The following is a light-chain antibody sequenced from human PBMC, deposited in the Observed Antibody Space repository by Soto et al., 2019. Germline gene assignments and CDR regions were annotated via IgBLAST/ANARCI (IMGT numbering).Light chain of an antibody. CDR1: RSDVGGYKY. J-gene: IGLJ1*01. CDR2: DVS. Sequence: QSALTQPASVSGSPGQSITISCTGTRSDVGGYKYVSWYQQHPGKAPKLMIFDVSNRPSGVSNRFSGSKSGNTASLTISGLQAEDEADYYCSSYTSSTTYVFGTGTKVNVL. CDR3: SSYTSSTTYV. V-gene: IGLV2-14*01.